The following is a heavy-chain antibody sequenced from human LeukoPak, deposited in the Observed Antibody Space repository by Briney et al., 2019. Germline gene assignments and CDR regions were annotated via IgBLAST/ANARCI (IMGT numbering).Heavy chain of an antibody. Sequence: PSGALSVTLTISGGSIIRSHWSWIPPPPGRGGGGVGHIYYSGSTNYNPSLQSRVTISVHQSKTQFPLMLSYVTAADTDVYCFARGPRWLQLRGWAECFQRWGQGTVVTVS. CDR1: GGSIIRSH. V-gene: IGHV4-59*01. D-gene: IGHD5-24*01. CDR3: ARGPRWLQLRGWAECFQR. J-gene: IGHJ1*01. CDR2: IYYSGST.